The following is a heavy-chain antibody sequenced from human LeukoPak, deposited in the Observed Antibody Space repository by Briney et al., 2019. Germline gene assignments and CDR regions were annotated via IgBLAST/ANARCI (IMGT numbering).Heavy chain of an antibody. D-gene: IGHD2-15*01. CDR1: GFTFSSYG. Sequence: GGSLRLSCAASGFTFSSYGMSWVRQAPGKGLEWVSAISGSGGSTYYADSVKGRFAISRDNSKNTLYLQMNSLRAEDTAVYYCARDADIVVVVAATFYFDYWGQGTLVTVSS. CDR3: ARDADIVVVVAATFYFDY. CDR2: ISGSGGST. J-gene: IGHJ4*02. V-gene: IGHV3-23*01.